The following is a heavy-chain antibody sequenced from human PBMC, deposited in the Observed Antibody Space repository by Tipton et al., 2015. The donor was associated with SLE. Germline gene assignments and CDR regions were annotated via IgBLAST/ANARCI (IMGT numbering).Heavy chain of an antibody. Sequence: TLSLTCSVSVDSITSGSYYWVWIRQPPGKGLEWIGRLHYSGRSYYSPSLKSRVTISVDTSKNQFSLKLSSVTAADTAVYYCARGVGGYNTGWFPYYFDYWGQGTLVTVSS. D-gene: IGHD2-8*02. CDR2: LHYSGRS. J-gene: IGHJ4*02. V-gene: IGHV4-39*07. CDR3: ARGVGGYNTGWFPYYFDY. CDR1: VDSITSGSYY.